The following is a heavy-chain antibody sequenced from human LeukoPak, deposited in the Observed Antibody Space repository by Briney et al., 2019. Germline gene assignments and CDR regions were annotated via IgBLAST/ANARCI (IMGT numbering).Heavy chain of an antibody. Sequence: PSETLSLTCTVSGGSISSYYWSWIRQPPGKGLEWIGYIYYSGSTNYNPSLKSRVTISVDTSKNQFSLKLSSVTAADTAVYYCARCRLGGRFDPWGQGTLVTVSS. CDR2: IYYSGST. V-gene: IGHV4-59*01. D-gene: IGHD3-16*01. CDR3: ARCRLGGRFDP. CDR1: GGSISSYY. J-gene: IGHJ5*02.